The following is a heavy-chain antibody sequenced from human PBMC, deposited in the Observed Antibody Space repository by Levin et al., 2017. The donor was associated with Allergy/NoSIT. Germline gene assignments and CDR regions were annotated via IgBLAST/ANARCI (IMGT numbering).Heavy chain of an antibody. D-gene: IGHD2-21*02. CDR1: GFTFTTYS. CDR3: TRARGDCYGCNAFDY. CDR2: ISTTSHYI. J-gene: IGHJ3*01. Sequence: GGSLRLSCAASGFTFTTYSMNWVRQAPGEGLEWVSSISTTSHYIYYADSVKGRFTISRDNAKNSLFLEMNSLRAEDTAVYYCTRARGDCYGCNAFDYWGQGTVVTVSS. V-gene: IGHV3-21*01.